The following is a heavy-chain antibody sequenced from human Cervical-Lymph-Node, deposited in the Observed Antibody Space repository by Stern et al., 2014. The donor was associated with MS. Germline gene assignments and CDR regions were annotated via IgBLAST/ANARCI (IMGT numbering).Heavy chain of an antibody. V-gene: IGHV1-3*01. CDR1: GYSFISHA. Sequence: DQLVESGAEVKDPGASVKVSCKASGYSFISHAMHWVRQAPGQTFEWMGWINGDNGNTKYSQKLQGRVTITRDKTTSTACMELSSLTSEDTAVYYCARAGYCSPSTCSDAFDIWGQGTMVTVSS. CDR2: INGDNGNT. J-gene: IGHJ3*02. CDR3: ARAGYCSPSTCSDAFDI. D-gene: IGHD2-15*01.